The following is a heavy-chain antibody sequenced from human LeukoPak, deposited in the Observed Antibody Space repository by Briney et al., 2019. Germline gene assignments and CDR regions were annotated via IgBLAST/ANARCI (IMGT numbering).Heavy chain of an antibody. CDR1: GYTFTGYY. CDR2: INPNSGVT. Sequence: ASVRVSCKASGYTFTGYYMHWVRQVRGQGLEWMGWINPNSGVTKYAQMFQGRVTMTRDTSISTAYMELSRLRSDDTAVYYCARDSTRFGELFSYWGQGTLVTVSS. V-gene: IGHV1-2*02. D-gene: IGHD3-10*01. CDR3: ARDSTRFGELFSY. J-gene: IGHJ4*02.